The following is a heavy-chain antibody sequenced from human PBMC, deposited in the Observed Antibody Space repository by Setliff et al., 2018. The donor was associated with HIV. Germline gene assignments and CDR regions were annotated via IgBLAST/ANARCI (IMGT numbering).Heavy chain of an antibody. J-gene: IGHJ4*02. V-gene: IGHV1-8*02. CDR3: AGGRPIAARYYFDY. D-gene: IGHD6-13*01. Sequence: ASVKVSCKASGYTFTGYYMHWVRQAPGQGLEWMGWMNPNSGNTGYAQKFQGRVTMTRNTSISTAYMELSSLRSEDTAVYYCAGGRPIAARYYFDYWGQGTLVTVSS. CDR1: GYTFTGYY. CDR2: MNPNSGNT.